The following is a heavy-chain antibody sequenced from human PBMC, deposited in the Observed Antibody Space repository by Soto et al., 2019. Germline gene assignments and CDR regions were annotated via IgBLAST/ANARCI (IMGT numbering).Heavy chain of an antibody. CDR1: GFTFSSYA. Sequence: GGSLRLSCAASGFTFSSYAMSWVRQAPGRGLEWVSAISGSGGSTYYADSVKGRFTISRDNSKNTLYLQMNSLRAEGTAVYYCSKANYDTSGHKDYWGQGTLVTLSS. J-gene: IGHJ4*02. D-gene: IGHD3-22*01. CDR2: ISGSGGST. CDR3: SKANYDTSGHKDY. V-gene: IGHV3-23*01.